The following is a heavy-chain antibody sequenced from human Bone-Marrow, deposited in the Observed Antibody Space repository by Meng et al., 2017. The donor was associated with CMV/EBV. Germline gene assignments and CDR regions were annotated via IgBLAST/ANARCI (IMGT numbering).Heavy chain of an antibody. V-gene: IGHV1-69*02. D-gene: IGHD6-13*01. Sequence: SVKVSCKASGGTFSSYTISWVRQAPGQGLEWMGRIIPILGIANYAQKFQGRVTITADKSTSTAYMELSSLRSEDTAVYYCAAGHAEQLAAFDIWGQGTMVTVPS. CDR1: GGTFSSYT. CDR2: IIPILGIA. CDR3: AAGHAEQLAAFDI. J-gene: IGHJ3*02.